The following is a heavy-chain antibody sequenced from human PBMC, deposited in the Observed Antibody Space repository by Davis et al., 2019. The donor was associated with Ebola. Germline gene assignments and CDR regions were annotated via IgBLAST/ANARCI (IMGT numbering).Heavy chain of an antibody. V-gene: IGHV4-61*01. D-gene: IGHD2-15*01. J-gene: IGHJ4*02. CDR1: GGSVSSGSYY. CDR2: IYYSGST. Sequence: MPSETLSLTCTVSGGSVSSGSYYWSWIRQPPGKGLEWIGYIYYSGSTNYNPSLKRRVTISVDTSKNQFSLKLSSVTAADTAVYYCARQHYAAWWYFDYWGQGSLVTVSS. CDR3: ARQHYAAWWYFDY.